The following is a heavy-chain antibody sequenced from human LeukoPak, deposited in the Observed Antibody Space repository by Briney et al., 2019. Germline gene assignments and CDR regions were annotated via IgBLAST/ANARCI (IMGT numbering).Heavy chain of an antibody. CDR1: GGSFSDFY. D-gene: IGHD4-17*01. J-gene: IGHJ4*02. CDR3: ARIFRLRGSIDPGSSGPFDY. Sequence: SETLSLTCAVYGGSFSDFYWSWIRQPTGKGLEWIGEISRNGGTNYNPSLQSRVTISIDTSKYQFSLKLTSVTPADTAVYYCARIFRLRGSIDPGSSGPFDYWGQGTLVTVSS. CDR2: ISRNGGT. V-gene: IGHV4-34*01.